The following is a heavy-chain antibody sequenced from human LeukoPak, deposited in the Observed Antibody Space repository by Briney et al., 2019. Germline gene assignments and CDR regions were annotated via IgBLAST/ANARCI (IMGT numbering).Heavy chain of an antibody. CDR3: ARELGRYCSSTSCAQEIDY. D-gene: IGHD2-2*01. CDR1: GGSIRSYY. Sequence: SETLSLTCTVSGGSIRSYYCSWIRQPPGKGLEWIGSIYYSGSTSYSPSLKSRVTISVDTSKNQFSLKLSSVTAADTAVYYCARELGRYCSSTSCAQEIDYWGQGTLVTVSS. CDR2: IYYSGST. J-gene: IGHJ4*02. V-gene: IGHV4-59*12.